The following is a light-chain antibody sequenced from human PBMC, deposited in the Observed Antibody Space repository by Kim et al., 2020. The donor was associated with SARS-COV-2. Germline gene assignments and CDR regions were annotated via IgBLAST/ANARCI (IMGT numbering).Light chain of an antibody. CDR2: YDS. V-gene: IGLV3-21*04. Sequence: SYELTQPPSVSVAPGKTARITCGGNNIGSKSVHWYQQKPGQAPVLVIYYDSDRPSGIPERFSGSNSGNTATLTISRVEAGDEADYYCQVWDSSSDHVVFGVGTQLTV. CDR3: QVWDSSSDHVV. CDR1: NIGSKS. J-gene: IGLJ2*01.